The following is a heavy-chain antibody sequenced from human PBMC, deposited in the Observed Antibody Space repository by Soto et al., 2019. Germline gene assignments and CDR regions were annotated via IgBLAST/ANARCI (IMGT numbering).Heavy chain of an antibody. D-gene: IGHD3-10*01. J-gene: IGHJ5*02. CDR2: ISGSGGST. Sequence: EVQLLESGGGLVQPGGSLRLSCAASGFTFSSYAMSWVRQAPGKGLEWVSAISGSGGSTYYADSVKGRFTISRDNSKNTLYLQMNSLRAEDTAVYYYAKPGDQRITMVRGSFDPWGQGTLVTVSS. CDR3: AKPGDQRITMVRGSFDP. V-gene: IGHV3-23*01. CDR1: GFTFSSYA.